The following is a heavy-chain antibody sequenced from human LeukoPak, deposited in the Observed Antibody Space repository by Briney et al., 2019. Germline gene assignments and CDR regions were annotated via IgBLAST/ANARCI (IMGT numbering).Heavy chain of an antibody. J-gene: IGHJ4*02. CDR1: GGSVSSYY. CDR2: IYYSGST. Sequence: PSETLSLTCTVSGGSVSSYYWSWIRQHPGKGLEWIGHIYYSGSTYYNPSLKSRGIISVETSKNQFSLKLSSVTAADTAVYYCARTPPNWGADYWGQGTLVTVSS. CDR3: ARTPPNWGADY. V-gene: IGHV4-59*06. D-gene: IGHD7-27*01.